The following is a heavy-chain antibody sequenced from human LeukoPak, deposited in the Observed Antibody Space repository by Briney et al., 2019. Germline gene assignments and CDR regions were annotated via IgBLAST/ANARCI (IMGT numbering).Heavy chain of an antibody. CDR2: ISWNSGSI. J-gene: IGHJ6*03. D-gene: IGHD3-10*01. CDR1: GFTFDDYA. V-gene: IGHV3-9*01. CDR3: AKDSEIYGSGSTYYYYYYMDV. Sequence: PGGSLRLSCAASGFTFDDYAMHWVRQAPGKGLEWVSGISWNSGSIGYADSVKGRFTISRDNAKNSLYLQMNSLRAEDTALYYCAKDSEIYGSGSTYYYYYYMDVWGKGTTVTVSS.